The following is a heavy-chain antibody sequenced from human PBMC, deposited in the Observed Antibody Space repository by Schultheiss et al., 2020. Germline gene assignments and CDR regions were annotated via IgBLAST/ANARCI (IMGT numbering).Heavy chain of an antibody. CDR3: TILRGGFDP. Sequence: GESLKISCAASGFTFSDSWMSWVRQAPGKGLEWVGRIKSKADGGTTDYAAPVKGRFTISRDDSKNTLYLQMNSLKSEDTAVYYCTILRGGFDPWGQGTLVTGYS. J-gene: IGHJ5*02. CDR1: GFTFSDSW. D-gene: IGHD3-16*01. CDR2: IKSKADGGTT. V-gene: IGHV3-15*01.